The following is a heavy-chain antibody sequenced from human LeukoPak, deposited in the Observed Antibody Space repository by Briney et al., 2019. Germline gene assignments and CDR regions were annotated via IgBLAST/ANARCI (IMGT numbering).Heavy chain of an antibody. CDR3: ANDRGYCSGGSCYYLDF. J-gene: IGHJ4*02. CDR1: GFTFSSYG. Sequence: GGSLRLSCAASGFTFSSYGMHCVRQAPGKGLEWVAVISYDGSNKHYADSVKGRFTVSRDNSKNTLYLQMDSLRAEDTAVYYCANDRGYCSGGSCYYLDFWGQGTLVTVSS. CDR2: ISYDGSNK. D-gene: IGHD2-15*01. V-gene: IGHV3-30*18.